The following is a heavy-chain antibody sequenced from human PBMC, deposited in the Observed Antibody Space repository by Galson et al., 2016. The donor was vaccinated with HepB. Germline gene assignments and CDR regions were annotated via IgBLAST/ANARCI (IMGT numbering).Heavy chain of an antibody. CDR1: GFTFSSYA. D-gene: IGHD3/OR15-3a*01. Sequence: SLRLSCAASGFTFSSYAMHWVRQAPGKGLDWVAVTSYDGGNQYYADSIKGRFTISRDNSKNTLFLQMNSLRPEDTAVYYCASGLGVGLIDGDEAFDIWGQGTMVTVSS. J-gene: IGHJ3*02. V-gene: IGHV3-30*04. CDR3: ASGLGVGLIDGDEAFDI. CDR2: TSYDGGNQ.